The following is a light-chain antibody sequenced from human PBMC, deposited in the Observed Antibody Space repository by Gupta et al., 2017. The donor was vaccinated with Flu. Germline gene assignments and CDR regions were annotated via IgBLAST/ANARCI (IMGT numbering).Light chain of an antibody. V-gene: IGLV3-25*03. CDR2: KDT. CDR1: VWSEAY. Sequence: PGQTAEISCSGDVWSEAYVDWYQQKPGQAPVVVLQKDTVRPSGIPERFSGSTSGTKITLTISGVQEEDEGDYYCQAADRSDKWVFGGGTKLTVL. J-gene: IGLJ3*02. CDR3: QAADRSDKWV.